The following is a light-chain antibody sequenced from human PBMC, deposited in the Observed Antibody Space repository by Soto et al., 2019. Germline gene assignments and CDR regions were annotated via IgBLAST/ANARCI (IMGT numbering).Light chain of an antibody. J-gene: IGLJ2*01. V-gene: IGLV2-14*01. Sequence: QSALTQPASVSGSPGQSITISCTETSSDVGGYDYVSWYQQHPGKAPKLMIYEVSNRPSGVSNRFSGSKSGNTASLTISGLQAEDQADYYCSSYTSSITLVFGGGTKLTVL. CDR2: EVS. CDR1: SSDVGGYDY. CDR3: SSYTSSITLV.